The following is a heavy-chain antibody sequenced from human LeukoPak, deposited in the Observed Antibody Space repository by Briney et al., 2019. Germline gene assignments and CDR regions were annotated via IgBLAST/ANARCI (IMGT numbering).Heavy chain of an antibody. CDR2: INHSGST. D-gene: IGHD3-22*01. V-gene: IGHV4-34*01. CDR1: GGSFSGYY. Sequence: SETLSLTCAVYGGSFSGYYWSWIRQPPGKGLEWIGEINHSGSTNYNPSLKSRVTISVDTSKNQFSLKLSSVTAADTAVYYCARGLQESDVIVVTFDYWGQGTLVTFSS. CDR3: ARGLQESDVIVVTFDY. J-gene: IGHJ4*02.